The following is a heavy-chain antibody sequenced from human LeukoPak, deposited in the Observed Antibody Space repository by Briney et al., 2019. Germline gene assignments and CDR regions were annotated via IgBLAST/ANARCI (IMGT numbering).Heavy chain of an antibody. V-gene: IGHV4-59*10. D-gene: IGHD6-19*01. CDR2: IYTSGST. J-gene: IGHJ6*03. CDR1: GGSFSGYY. Sequence: SETLSLTCAVYGGSFSGYYWSWIRQPAGKGLEWIGRIYTSGSTNYNPSLKSRVTMSVDTSKNQFSLKLSSVTAADTAVYYCARSVTVAGYYYYYYMDVWGKGTTVTISS. CDR3: ARSVTVAGYYYYYYMDV.